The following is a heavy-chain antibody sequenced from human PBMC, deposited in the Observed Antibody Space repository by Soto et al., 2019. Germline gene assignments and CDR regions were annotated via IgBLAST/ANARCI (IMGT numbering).Heavy chain of an antibody. D-gene: IGHD3-3*01. CDR2: ISGSDGRT. CDR3: ARWSYLDY. V-gene: IGHV3-23*01. CDR1: GFSFGSYA. Sequence: GESLKASYAASGFSFGSYALSWVRQAPGKGLEWVSTISGSDGRTFYADSVKGRFSISRDTSQSTLYLQMNSLRADDTAMYYCARWSYLDYWGQGTRVTVSS. J-gene: IGHJ4*02.